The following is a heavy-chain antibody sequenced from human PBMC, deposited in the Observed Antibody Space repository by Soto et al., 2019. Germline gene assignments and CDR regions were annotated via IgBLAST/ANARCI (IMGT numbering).Heavy chain of an antibody. CDR3: XXXXXXGGXTLGWFDP. CDR1: GFTFSNFA. V-gene: IGHV3-23*01. J-gene: IGHJ5*02. D-gene: IGHD7-27*01. CDR2: ISDSGGRT. Sequence: EVQLLGSGGGLVQPWGSLRLSCAASGFTFSNFAMSWVRQAPGKGLEWVSAISDSGGRTYYADSVKGRFTISRDNFKNTVXXXMXXLRAEDTXXXXXXXXXXXGGXTLGWFDPWGQGILVTVSS.